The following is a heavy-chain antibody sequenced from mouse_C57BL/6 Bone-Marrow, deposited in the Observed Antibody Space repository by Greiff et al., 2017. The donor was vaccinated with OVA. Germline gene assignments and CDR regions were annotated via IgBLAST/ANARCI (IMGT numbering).Heavy chain of an antibody. J-gene: IGHJ4*01. CDR2: IDPSDSET. V-gene: IGHV1-52*01. CDR1: GYTFTSYW. Sequence: VQLQQPGAELVRPGSSVKLSCKASGYTFTSYWMHWVKQRPIQGLEWIGNIDPSDSETHYNQKFKDKATLTVDKSSSTAYMQLSSLTSEDSAVYYCAREGDYDERGYAMDYWGQGTSVTVSS. D-gene: IGHD2-4*01. CDR3: AREGDYDERGYAMDY.